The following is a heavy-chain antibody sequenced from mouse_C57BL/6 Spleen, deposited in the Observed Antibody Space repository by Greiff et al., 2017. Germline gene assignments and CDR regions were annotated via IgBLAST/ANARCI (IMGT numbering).Heavy chain of an antibody. CDR2: INPGSGGT. V-gene: IGHV1-54*01. Sequence: VQLQQSGAELVRPGTSVKVSCKASGYAFTNYLIEWVKQRPGPGLEWIGVINPGSGGTNYNEKFKGKATLTADKSSSTAYMQLSSLTSEDSAVYFCARDSNSWGQGTLVTVSA. CDR1: GYAFTNYL. CDR3: ARDSNS. J-gene: IGHJ3*01. D-gene: IGHD2-5*01.